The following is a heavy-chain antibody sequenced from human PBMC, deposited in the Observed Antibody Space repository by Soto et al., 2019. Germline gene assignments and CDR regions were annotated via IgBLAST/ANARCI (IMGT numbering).Heavy chain of an antibody. CDR3: ARLSGATGYYYYMDV. V-gene: IGHV5-51*01. D-gene: IGHD1-26*01. J-gene: IGHJ6*03. CDR1: GYSFTSYW. CDR2: IYPGDSDT. Sequence: PGESLKISCKGSGYSFTSYWIGWVRQMPGKGLEWMGIIYPGDSDTRYSPSFQGQVTISADKSISTAYLQWSSLNASDTAMYYCARLSGATGYYYYMDVWGKGTTVTVSS.